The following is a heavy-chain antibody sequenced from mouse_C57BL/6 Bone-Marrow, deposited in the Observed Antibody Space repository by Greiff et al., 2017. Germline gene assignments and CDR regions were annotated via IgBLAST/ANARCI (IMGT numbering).Heavy chain of an antibody. V-gene: IGHV1-81*01. Sequence: QVQLQQPGAELVRPGSSVKLSCKASCYTFTSYVISWVKQRTGQGLEWIGEIYPRSGNTYYNEKFKGKATLTADKSSSTAYMELRSLTSEDSAVYFCARNWPYAMDYWGQGTSVTVSS. D-gene: IGHD4-1*01. CDR1: CYTFTSYV. J-gene: IGHJ4*01. CDR3: ARNWPYAMDY. CDR2: IYPRSGNT.